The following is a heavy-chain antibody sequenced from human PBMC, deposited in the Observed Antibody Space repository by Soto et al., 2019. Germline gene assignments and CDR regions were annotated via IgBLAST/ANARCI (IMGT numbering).Heavy chain of an antibody. Sequence: PGESRKISCXGSGSSFTSYWIGWVRQMPGKGLEWMGIIYPGDSDTRYSPSFQGQVTISADKSISTAYLQWSSLKASDTAMYYCARAYIPGIAVAGSFVVFGYWGQGTLVTVSS. D-gene: IGHD6-19*01. J-gene: IGHJ4*02. CDR3: ARAYIPGIAVAGSFVVFGY. CDR1: GSSFTSYW. V-gene: IGHV5-51*01. CDR2: IYPGDSDT.